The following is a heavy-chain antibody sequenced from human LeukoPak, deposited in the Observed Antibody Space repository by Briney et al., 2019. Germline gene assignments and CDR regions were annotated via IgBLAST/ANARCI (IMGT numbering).Heavy chain of an antibody. D-gene: IGHD4-17*01. V-gene: IGHV4-34*01. Sequence: SETLSLTCAVYGGSFSGYYWSWICQPPGKGLEWIGEINHSGSTNYNPSLKSRVTISVDTSKNQFSLKLSSVTAADTAVYYCARGHYGDDFDYWGQGTLVTVSS. J-gene: IGHJ4*02. CDR3: ARGHYGDDFDY. CDR2: INHSGST. CDR1: GGSFSGYY.